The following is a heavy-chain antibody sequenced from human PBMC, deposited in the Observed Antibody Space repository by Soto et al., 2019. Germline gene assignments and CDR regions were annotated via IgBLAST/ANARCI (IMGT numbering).Heavy chain of an antibody. CDR2: ISSDSSTI. Sequence: EVKLVESGGGLVQTGGSLRLSCAASGFAFRTFVMNWVRQALGKRPEWVSYISSDSSTINYADSVTGRFTISRDNAKNSVYLQMNNLRADDTAMYYCASDLGLVGGDLYLDYWGQGAAVTVSS. CDR1: GFAFRTFV. CDR3: ASDLGLVGGDLYLDY. V-gene: IGHV3-48*01. J-gene: IGHJ4*02. D-gene: IGHD3-10*01.